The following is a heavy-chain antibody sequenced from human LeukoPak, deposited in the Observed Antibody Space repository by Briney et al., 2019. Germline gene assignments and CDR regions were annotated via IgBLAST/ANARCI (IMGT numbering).Heavy chain of an antibody. V-gene: IGHV3-30*04. CDR3: ARVHGSGRYFSAGY. J-gene: IGHJ4*02. D-gene: IGHD3-10*01. CDR1: GFTFSSYA. Sequence: GGSLRLSCAASGFTFSSYAMHWVRQAPGKGLEWVAVISYDGSNKYYADSVKGRFTISRDNSKNTLYLQMNSLRAEDTAVYYCARVHGSGRYFSAGYWGKGPLVTVPS. CDR2: ISYDGSNK.